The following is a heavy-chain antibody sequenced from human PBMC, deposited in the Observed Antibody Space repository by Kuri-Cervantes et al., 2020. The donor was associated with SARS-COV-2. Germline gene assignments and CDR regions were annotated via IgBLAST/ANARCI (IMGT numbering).Heavy chain of an antibody. CDR2: TRNKANSYTT. CDR3: ARDQKLVSYPEWLLYDY. V-gene: IGHV3-72*01. CDR1: GFTFSDHY. D-gene: IGHD3-3*01. J-gene: IGHJ4*02. Sequence: GGSLRLSCAASGFTFSDHYMDWVRQAPGKGLEWVGRTRNKANSYTTEYAASVKGRFTISRDDSKNSLYLQMNSLKTEDTAVYYCARDQKLVSYPEWLLYDYWGQGTLVTVSS.